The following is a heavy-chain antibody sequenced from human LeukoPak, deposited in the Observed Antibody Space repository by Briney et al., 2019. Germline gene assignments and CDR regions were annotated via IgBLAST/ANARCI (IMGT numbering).Heavy chain of an antibody. Sequence: ASVKVSCKASGYTFTSYYMHWVRQAPGQGLEWMGIINPSGGSTSYAQKFQGRVTVTRDPSTSTVYMELSSLRSEDTAVYYCARRGYSYDLDYWGQGTLVTVSS. J-gene: IGHJ4*02. V-gene: IGHV1-46*01. D-gene: IGHD5-18*01. CDR2: INPSGGST. CDR3: ARRGYSYDLDY. CDR1: GYTFTSYY.